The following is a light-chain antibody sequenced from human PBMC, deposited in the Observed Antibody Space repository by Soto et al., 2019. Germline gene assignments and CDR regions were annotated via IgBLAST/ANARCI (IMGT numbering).Light chain of an antibody. CDR2: EVS. Sequence: QSVLTHPRSASASPVQSVTISCTGTSSDVGGYNYVSWYQQHPGKAPKLMIYEVSKRPSGVPDRFSGSKSGNTASLTVSGLQAEDEADYYCSSYVGSNNFVFGTGT. CDR3: SSYVGSNNFV. J-gene: IGLJ1*01. V-gene: IGLV2-8*01. CDR1: SSDVGGYNY.